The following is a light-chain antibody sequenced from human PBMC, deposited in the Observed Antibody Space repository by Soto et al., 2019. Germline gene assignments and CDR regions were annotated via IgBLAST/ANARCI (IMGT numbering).Light chain of an antibody. CDR2: SNN. CDR1: SSNIGSNI. J-gene: IGLJ2*01. Sequence: QSVLTQAPSVSGTPGQRVTISCSGSSSNIGSNIVNWYQQLPGTAPKLLIYSNNRRPSGVPDRFSGSKSGTSASLAISGLQSEDEADYYCAAWDDSLNGVVFGGGTKLTVL. V-gene: IGLV1-44*01. CDR3: AAWDDSLNGVV.